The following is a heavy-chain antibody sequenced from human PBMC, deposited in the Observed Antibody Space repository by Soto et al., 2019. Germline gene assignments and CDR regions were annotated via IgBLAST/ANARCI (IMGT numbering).Heavy chain of an antibody. J-gene: IGHJ6*02. Sequence: PGGSLRLSCTGSGFTFGNYGMHWVRQAPGKGPEWVASTSYDGNNKYYADSLKGRFTISRDNSKKMVYLQMTSLGPEDTAVYYCALSSMSNYYGMDVWGQGTTVTSP. CDR1: GFTFGNYG. V-gene: IGHV3-30*03. CDR2: TSYDGNNK. CDR3: ALSSMSNYYGMDV.